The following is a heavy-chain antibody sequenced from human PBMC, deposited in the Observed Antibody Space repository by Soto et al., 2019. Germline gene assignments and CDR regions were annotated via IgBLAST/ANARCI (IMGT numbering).Heavy chain of an antibody. V-gene: IGHV1-3*01. CDR3: ARGQDRHFDY. CDR2: INAGNTNT. D-gene: IGHD3-22*01. J-gene: IGHJ4*02. CDR1: GYSINNYE. Sequence: ASVKVSCKASGYSINNYEIHWVRQAPGQSLEWMGWINAGNTNTEYSQNFQGRLTITRDTSANTAYMELSSLTSEDTAVYYCARGQDRHFDYWGQGTLVTVSS.